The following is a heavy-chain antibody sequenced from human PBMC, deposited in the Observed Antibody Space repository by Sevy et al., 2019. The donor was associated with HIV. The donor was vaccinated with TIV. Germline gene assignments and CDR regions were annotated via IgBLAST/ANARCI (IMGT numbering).Heavy chain of an antibody. D-gene: IGHD5-18*01. CDR2: MKEDGSDK. Sequence: GGSLRLSCAASGFTFSVYWMTWVRQAPGKVLEWVATMKEDGSDKDYVDSVKGRFTISRDNAKNSLYLQMNSLRAEDTAVYYCVREGVGGYSYSLDQWGLGTLVTVSS. CDR3: VREGVGGYSYSLDQ. J-gene: IGHJ4*02. CDR1: GFTFSVYW. V-gene: IGHV3-7*01.